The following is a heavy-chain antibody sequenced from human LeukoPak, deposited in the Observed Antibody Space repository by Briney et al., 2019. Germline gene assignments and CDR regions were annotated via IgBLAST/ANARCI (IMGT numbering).Heavy chain of an antibody. Sequence: SETLSLTCAVYGGSFRGYYWSWFRQPPGKGLEWIGEINHSGSTNYNPSLKSRVTISVDTSKNQFSLKLSSVTAADTAVYYCARFSRSSWAAYWGQGTLVTVSS. CDR3: ARFSRSSWAAY. D-gene: IGHD6-13*01. CDR2: INHSGST. V-gene: IGHV4-34*01. J-gene: IGHJ4*02. CDR1: GGSFRGYY.